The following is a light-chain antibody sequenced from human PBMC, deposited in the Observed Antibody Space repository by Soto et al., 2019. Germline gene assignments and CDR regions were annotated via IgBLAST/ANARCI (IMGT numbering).Light chain of an antibody. J-gene: IGKJ1*01. V-gene: IGKV3-15*01. CDR3: QHYNNWPRT. Sequence: EIVMTQSPATLSVSPGERATLYCRASQSVSSNLAWYQQKPGQAPSLLIYGASTRATGIPARFSGSGSGTEFTLTISSLLSEDFAVYSCQHYNNWPRTFGQGNKWEIK. CDR1: QSVSSN. CDR2: GAS.